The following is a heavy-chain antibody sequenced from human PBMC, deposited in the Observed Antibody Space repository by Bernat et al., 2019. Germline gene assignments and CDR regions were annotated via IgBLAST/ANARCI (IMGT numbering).Heavy chain of an antibody. V-gene: IGHV3-15*04. CDR3: TGHHTATCLGF. CDR1: GFTFSNAW. J-gene: IGHJ3*01. D-gene: IGHD3-10*01. CDR2: IVSRAGGGTT. Sequence: EVQVVESGGGLVKPGGSLRLSCAASGFTFSNAWMSWVRQAPGKGLEWLARIVSRAGGGTTDYAAPVKGRFTISRDDSKNTLFLQMNSLKTEDTAMYYCTGHHTATCLGFWGQGTMLTVSS.